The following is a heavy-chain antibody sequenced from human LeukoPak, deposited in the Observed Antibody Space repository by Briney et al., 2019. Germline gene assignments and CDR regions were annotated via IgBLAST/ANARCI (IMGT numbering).Heavy chain of an antibody. CDR1: GFTFSSYA. V-gene: IGHV3-30*04. Sequence: GGSLRLSCAASGFTFSSYAMHWVRQAPGKGLEWVAVISYDGSNKYYADSVKGRFTISRDNAKNSLYLQMDSLRAEDTAVYYCAREPPYSSSWTVFDSWGQGTLVTVSS. J-gene: IGHJ4*02. CDR2: ISYDGSNK. D-gene: IGHD6-13*01. CDR3: AREPPYSSSWTVFDS.